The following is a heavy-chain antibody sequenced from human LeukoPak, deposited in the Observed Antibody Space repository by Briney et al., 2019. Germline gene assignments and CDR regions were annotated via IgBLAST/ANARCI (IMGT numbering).Heavy chain of an antibody. D-gene: IGHD2-15*01. CDR1: GFTFSSYS. J-gene: IGHJ4*02. V-gene: IGHV3-21*01. CDR2: ISTSSNYL. CDR3: ARDRWHDY. Sequence: GGSLRLSCAASGFTFSSYSMNWVGHAPGKGLEWVSSISTSSNYLYYADSVKGRFTISRDNAKNSLFLQMNSLRAEDTAVYYCARDRWHDYWGQGTLVTVSS.